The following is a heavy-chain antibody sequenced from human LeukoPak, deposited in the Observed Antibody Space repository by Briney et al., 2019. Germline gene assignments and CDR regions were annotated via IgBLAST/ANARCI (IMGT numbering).Heavy chain of an antibody. CDR2: IYYSGST. Sequence: TLSLTCTVSGGSISSGGYYWSWIRQHPGKGLEWIGSIYYSGSTYYNPSLKSRVTISVDTSKNQFSLKLSSVTAADTAVYYCARRGIAAAFGWFDPWGQGTLVTVSS. V-gene: IGHV4-39*01. J-gene: IGHJ5*02. CDR1: GGSISSGGYY. D-gene: IGHD6-13*01. CDR3: ARRGIAAAFGWFDP.